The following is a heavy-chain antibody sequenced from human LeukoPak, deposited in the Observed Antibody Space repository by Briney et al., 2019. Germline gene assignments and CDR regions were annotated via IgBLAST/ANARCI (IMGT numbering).Heavy chain of an antibody. CDR1: GYTFTSNY. CDR3: ATLKRWLQFPNDAFDI. CDR2: ISPSGGST. Sequence: GASVKVSCKAFGYTFTSNYMHWVRQAPGQGPEWMGVISPSGGSTTYAQKFQGRVTLTRDMSTSTDYLELSSLRSEDTAVYYCATLKRWLQFPNDAFDIWGQGTMVTVSS. V-gene: IGHV1-46*01. D-gene: IGHD5-24*01. J-gene: IGHJ3*02.